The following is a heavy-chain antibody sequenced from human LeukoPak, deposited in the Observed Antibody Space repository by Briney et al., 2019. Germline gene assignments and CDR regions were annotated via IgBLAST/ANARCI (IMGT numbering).Heavy chain of an antibody. V-gene: IGHV3-48*03. J-gene: IGHJ4*02. CDR1: GFTFSSYE. CDR3: AREGSCYFDC. Sequence: GGSLRLSCAASGFTFSSYEMHWVRQAPGKGLEWVSYISSGSGSTIYYADSVKGRFTISRDNAKNSLFLQLNSLRAEDTAVYYCAREGSCYFDCWGQGALVTVSS. CDR2: ISSGSGSTI.